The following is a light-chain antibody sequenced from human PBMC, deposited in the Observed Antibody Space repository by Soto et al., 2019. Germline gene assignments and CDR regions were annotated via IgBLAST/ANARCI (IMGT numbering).Light chain of an antibody. V-gene: IGLV7-43*01. J-gene: IGLJ1*01. CDR3: LLYNGGAYV. CDR1: TGAVTSGYY. Sequence: QTLVPHAPSLTVSPGGTITFTCASRTGAVTSGYYPNWFQQKPGQAPSALIYSTSNKPSWTPARFSGSLLAAKAALTLSGVQPEVEAEYYCLLYNGGAYVFGTGTKVTAL. CDR2: STS.